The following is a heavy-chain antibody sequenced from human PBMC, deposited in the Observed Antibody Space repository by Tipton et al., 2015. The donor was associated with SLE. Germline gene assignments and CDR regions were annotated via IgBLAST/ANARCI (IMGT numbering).Heavy chain of an antibody. CDR3: ARDAAAGTGFAFDI. CDR2: IIPIFGTA. CDR1: GGTFSSYA. D-gene: IGHD6-13*01. V-gene: IGHV1-69*05. J-gene: IGHJ3*02. Sequence: QSGPGVKKPGSSVKVSCKASGGTFSSYAISWVRQAPGQGLEWMGGIIPIFGTANYAQKFQGRVTITTDESTSTAYMELSSLRSEDTAVYYCARDAAAGTGFAFDIWGQGTMVTVSS.